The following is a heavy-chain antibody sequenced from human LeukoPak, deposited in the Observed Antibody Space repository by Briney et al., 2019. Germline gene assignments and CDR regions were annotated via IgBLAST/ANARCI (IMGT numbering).Heavy chain of an antibody. V-gene: IGHV3-64*04. CDR2: ISSNGGST. Sequence: GGSLRLSCSVSGFTFSRYAMHWVRQTPGKGLEHVSGISSNGGSTYYADSVKGRFTISRDNSKNTLYLQMNSLRAEDTAVYYCARDSSTTVTGAFDIWGQGTMVTVSS. CDR1: GFTFSRYA. CDR3: ARDSSTTVTGAFDI. D-gene: IGHD4-17*01. J-gene: IGHJ3*02.